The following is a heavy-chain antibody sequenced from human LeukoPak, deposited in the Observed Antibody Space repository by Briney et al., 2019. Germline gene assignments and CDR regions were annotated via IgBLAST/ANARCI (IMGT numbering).Heavy chain of an antibody. CDR1: GFTFDDYG. CDR3: ANEDYYDSSGLDAFDI. J-gene: IGHJ3*02. CDR2: INWNGGST. V-gene: IGHV3-20*04. D-gene: IGHD3-22*01. Sequence: PGGSLRLSCAASGFTFDDYGMSWVRQAPGKGLEWVSGINWNGGSTGYADSVKGRFTISRDNAKNSLYLQMNSLRAEDTAVYYCANEDYYDSSGLDAFDIWGQGTMVTVSS.